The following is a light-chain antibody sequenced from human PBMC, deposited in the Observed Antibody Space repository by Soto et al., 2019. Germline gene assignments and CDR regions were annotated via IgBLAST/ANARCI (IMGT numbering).Light chain of an antibody. V-gene: IGLV1-47*01. CDR1: NSNIGSNY. Sequence: QSVLTEPPSASGTPGQRVTISCSGRNSNIGSNYVYWYQQVPGTAPKLLIYTNNQRPSGVPDRFSGSKSATSASLAIGGLRSEDEADYYCSSYAGNNIFVIFGGGTKLTV. CDR2: TNN. CDR3: SSYAGNNIFVI. J-gene: IGLJ2*01.